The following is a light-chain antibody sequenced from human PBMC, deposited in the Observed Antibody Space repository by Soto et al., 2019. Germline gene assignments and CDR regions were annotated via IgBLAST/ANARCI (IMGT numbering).Light chain of an antibody. CDR3: CAYAGSYYV. CDR2: DVS. CDR1: SSDVGGYNY. Sequence: QSALTQPRSVSGSPGQSVTISCTGTSSDVGGYNYVSWYQQHPGKAPKRMIYDVSKRPSGVPDRFSGSKSGNTASLTISGHQAEDEADYYCCAYAGSYYVFGTGTKVTVL. J-gene: IGLJ1*01. V-gene: IGLV2-11*01.